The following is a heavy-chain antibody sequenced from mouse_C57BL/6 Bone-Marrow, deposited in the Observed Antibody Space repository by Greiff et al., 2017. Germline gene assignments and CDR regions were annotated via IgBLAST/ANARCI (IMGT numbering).Heavy chain of an antibody. CDR1: GFTFSSYA. V-gene: IGHV5-4*03. CDR3: ARGRLRRDFDY. D-gene: IGHD2-4*01. Sequence: EVKVEESGGGLVKPGGSLKLSCAASGFTFSSYAMSWVRQTPEKRLEWVATISDGGSYTYYPDNVKGRFTISRDNAKNNLYLQMSHLKSEDTAMYYCARGRLRRDFDYWGQGTTLTVSS. CDR2: ISDGGSYT. J-gene: IGHJ2*01.